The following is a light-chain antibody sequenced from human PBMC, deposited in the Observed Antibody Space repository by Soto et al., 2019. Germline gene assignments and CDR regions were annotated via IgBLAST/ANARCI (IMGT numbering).Light chain of an antibody. J-gene: IGLJ3*02. V-gene: IGLV1-44*01. Sequence: QSVLTQPPSVSATPGQRVTISCSGSSSNIGSNTVNWYQQLPGTAPKLVIYSNNQRPSGVPDRFSGSKSGTSASLAISGLQYEDEADYYCAAWDDSMNGGVFGGGIKVTVL. CDR1: SSNIGSNT. CDR2: SNN. CDR3: AAWDDSMNGGV.